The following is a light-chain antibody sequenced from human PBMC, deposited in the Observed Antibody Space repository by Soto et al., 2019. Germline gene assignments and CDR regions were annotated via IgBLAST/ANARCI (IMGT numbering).Light chain of an antibody. Sequence: DTQMTQSPSTLSASVGDRVTITCRASQSISDWLAWYQQKPGKAPKLLIYKASGLESGVPSRFSGSGSGTEFTLTITSLQPDDFATYYCQQYNSYPITFGQGTRLEIK. J-gene: IGKJ5*01. CDR1: QSISDW. CDR2: KAS. CDR3: QQYNSYPIT. V-gene: IGKV1-5*03.